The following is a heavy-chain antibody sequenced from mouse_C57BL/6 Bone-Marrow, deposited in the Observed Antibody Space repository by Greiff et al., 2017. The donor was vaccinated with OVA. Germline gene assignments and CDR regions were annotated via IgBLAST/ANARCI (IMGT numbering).Heavy chain of an antibody. CDR3: TRTGTTYYSNYPYAMDY. CDR1: GFTFSDAW. Sequence: EVMLVESGGGLVQPGGSMKLSCAASGFTFSDAWMDWVRQSPEKGLEWVAEIRNKANNHATYYAESVKGRFTISRDDSKSSVYLQMNSLRAEDTGIYYCTRTGTTYYSNYPYAMDYWGQGTSVTVSS. J-gene: IGHJ4*01. D-gene: IGHD2-5*01. V-gene: IGHV6-6*01. CDR2: IRNKANNHAT.